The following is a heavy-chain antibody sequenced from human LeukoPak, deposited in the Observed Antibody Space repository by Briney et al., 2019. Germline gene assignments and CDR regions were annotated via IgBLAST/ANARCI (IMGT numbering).Heavy chain of an antibody. CDR1: GGSISTYF. CDR3: ARETKERGLDV. Sequence: SETLSLTCIVSGGSISTYFWSWIRQPAGKGLEWIGRIQSSGTTNQNPSLKSRVTLSVDTSKNQFSLNLTSMTAADTAVYYCARETKERGLDVWGQGTTVTVSS. J-gene: IGHJ6*02. D-gene: IGHD1-1*01. V-gene: IGHV4-4*07. CDR2: IQSSGTT.